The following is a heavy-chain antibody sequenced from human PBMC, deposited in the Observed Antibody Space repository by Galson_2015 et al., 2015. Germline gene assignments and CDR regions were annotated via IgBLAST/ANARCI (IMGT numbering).Heavy chain of an antibody. J-gene: IGHJ4*02. CDR1: GYTFSNYG. Sequence: QSGAEVKNPGASVQVSCKASGYTFSNYGFSWVRQAPGQGLEWMGWVTPYSGNTNYAQSFQGRVSMTTDTSTTTAYMELRSLRSDDTAVYYCARDPYYDSWSGHHMGGSFDYWGQGTLVTVSS. D-gene: IGHD3-3*01. CDR3: ARDPYYDSWSGHHMGGSFDY. CDR2: VTPYSGNT. V-gene: IGHV1-18*01.